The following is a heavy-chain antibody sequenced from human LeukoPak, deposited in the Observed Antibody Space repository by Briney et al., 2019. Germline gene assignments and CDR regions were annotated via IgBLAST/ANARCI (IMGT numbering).Heavy chain of an antibody. J-gene: IGHJ4*02. CDR1: GGSISSYY. Sequence: PSETLSLTCTVSGGSISSYYWSWLRQPPGKGLEWIGYIYYSGSTNYNPSIKSRVTISVDTSKNQFSLKLSSVTAADTDVYYCARLPNPYYYDSSGYFDYWGQGTLVTVSS. CDR2: IYYSGST. V-gene: IGHV4-59*08. D-gene: IGHD3-22*01. CDR3: ARLPNPYYYDSSGYFDY.